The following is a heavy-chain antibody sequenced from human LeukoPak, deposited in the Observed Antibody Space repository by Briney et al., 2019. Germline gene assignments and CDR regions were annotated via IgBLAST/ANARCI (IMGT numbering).Heavy chain of an antibody. J-gene: IGHJ4*02. V-gene: IGHV3-21*04. Sequence: GGSLRLSCAASGFTFSSYNMNWVRQAPGKGLEWVSSISSSSSYIYYADSVKGRFTISRDNAKNSLYLQMNSLRAEDTALYYCAKDAYVQVAGTFDYWGQGTLVTVSS. CDR2: ISSSSSYI. CDR1: GFTFSSYN. D-gene: IGHD6-19*01. CDR3: AKDAYVQVAGTFDY.